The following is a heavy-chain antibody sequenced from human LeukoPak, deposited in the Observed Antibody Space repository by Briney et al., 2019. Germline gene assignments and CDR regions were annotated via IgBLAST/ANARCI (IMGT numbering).Heavy chain of an antibody. J-gene: IGHJ5*02. CDR1: GYTFSGYY. V-gene: IGHV1-2*02. CDR3: ARPLRVTMIRGAAFRASSDFDP. D-gene: IGHD3-10*01. Sequence: ASVKVSCKASGYTFSGYYIHWVRQAPGQGLEWMGWINPNTGGTKYAQRFQDRVTMTRDASISTAYMEVSRLRYDDTAVYYCARPLRVTMIRGAAFRASSDFDPWGQGTLVTVSS. CDR2: INPNTGGT.